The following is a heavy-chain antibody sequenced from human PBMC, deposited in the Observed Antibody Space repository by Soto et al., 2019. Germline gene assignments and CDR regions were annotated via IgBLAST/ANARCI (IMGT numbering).Heavy chain of an antibody. V-gene: IGHV1-18*01. D-gene: IGHD4-17*01. CDR3: ASSSLGDDAFDI. Sequence: VASVKVSCKASGYTFTSYGISWVRQAPGQGLEWMGWISAYNGNTNYAQKLQGRVTMTTDTSTSTAYMELRSLRSDDTAVYYCASSSLGDDAFDIWGQGTMVTVSS. J-gene: IGHJ3*02. CDR2: ISAYNGNT. CDR1: GYTFTSYG.